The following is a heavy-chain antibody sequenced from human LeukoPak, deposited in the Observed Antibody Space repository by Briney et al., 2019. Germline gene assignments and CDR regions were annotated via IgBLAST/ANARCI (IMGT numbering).Heavy chain of an antibody. J-gene: IGHJ5*02. V-gene: IGHV4-39*01. Sequence: ASETLSLTCTVSGGSISSSSYYWGWIRQPPGKGLEWIGSIYYSGSTYYNPSLKSRVTISVDTSKNQFTLKLSSVTAADTAVYYCARLMLRFDPWGQGTLVTVSS. CDR2: IYYSGST. CDR1: GGSISSSSYY. CDR3: ARLMLRFDP. D-gene: IGHD2-8*01.